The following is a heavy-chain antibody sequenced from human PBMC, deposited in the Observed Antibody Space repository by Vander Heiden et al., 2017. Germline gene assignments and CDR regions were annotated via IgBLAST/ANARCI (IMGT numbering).Heavy chain of an antibody. J-gene: IGHJ6*02. V-gene: IGHV3-30*18. Sequence: QVQLVESGGGVVQPGWSLRLSCAATGFTFSSYGMHWVRQAPGKGLEWVAVITYDGSNKYYADSVKGRFTISRDNSKNTLYLQMNSLRAEDTAVYYCAKDGGSYYYYGMDVWGQGTTVTVSS. CDR1: GFTFSSYG. D-gene: IGHD1-26*01. CDR2: ITYDGSNK. CDR3: AKDGGSYYYYGMDV.